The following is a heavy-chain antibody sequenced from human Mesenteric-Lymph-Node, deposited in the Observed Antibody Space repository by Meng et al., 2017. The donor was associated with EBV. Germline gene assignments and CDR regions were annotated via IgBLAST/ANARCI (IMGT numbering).Heavy chain of an antibody. J-gene: IGHJ5*02. CDR1: GGSVSSNDYY. Sequence: RQLPAAGPGLVKPSETLSLTCTVSGGSVSSNDYYWGWIRQPPGKGLDWIGYFYYTGSTYYNPSLKSRVTISVDTSKNQFSLKLSSVTAADTAVYFCARSISSGYSSWFDPWGQGTLVTVSS. V-gene: IGHV4-39*07. CDR2: FYYTGST. CDR3: ARSISSGYSSWFDP. D-gene: IGHD3-22*01.